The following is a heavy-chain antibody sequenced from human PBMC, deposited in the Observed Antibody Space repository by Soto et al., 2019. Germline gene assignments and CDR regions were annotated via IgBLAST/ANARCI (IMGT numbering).Heavy chain of an antibody. D-gene: IGHD6-19*01. V-gene: IGHV3-9*01. CDR3: AKGGWGAVAGNYFDP. CDR2: ISWNSGTI. Sequence: EVQLLESGGGLVQPGGSLRLSCAASGFTFSSYAMSWVRQAPGKGLEWVSGISWNSGTIDYADSVKGRFTISRDTAKNSLYLQMNSLTLEDTAFYYCAKGGWGAVAGNYFDPWGQGTLVTVSS. J-gene: IGHJ5*02. CDR1: GFTFSSYA.